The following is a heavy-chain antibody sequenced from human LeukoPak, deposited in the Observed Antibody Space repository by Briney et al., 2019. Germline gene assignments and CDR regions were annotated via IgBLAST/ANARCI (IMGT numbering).Heavy chain of an antibody. CDR2: ISSSSSYI. Sequence: GGSLRLSCAASGFTFSTYGMSWVRQAPGKGLEWVSSISSSSSYIYYADSVKGRFTISRDNAKNSLYLQMNSLRAEDTAVYYCARGSRSRRDFDYWGQGTLVTVSS. D-gene: IGHD3-10*01. V-gene: IGHV3-21*01. CDR3: ARGSRSRRDFDY. J-gene: IGHJ4*02. CDR1: GFTFSTYG.